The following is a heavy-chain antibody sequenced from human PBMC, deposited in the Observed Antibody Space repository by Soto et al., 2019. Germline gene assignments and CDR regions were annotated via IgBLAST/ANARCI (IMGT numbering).Heavy chain of an antibody. CDR2: INHSGST. V-gene: IGHV4-34*01. J-gene: IGHJ6*03. D-gene: IGHD3-10*01. Sequence: QVQLQQWGAGLLKPSETLSLTCAVYGGSFSGYYWCWIRQPPGLGLGRIGEINHSGSTNYNPSLKCGVTMSVVSSKDQFSLKRSSVTAADPAVYYCARGRPYYYGSGSYRAYYYHMDDWGKGSTVTFAS. CDR3: ARGRPYYYGSGSYRAYYYHMDD. CDR1: GGSFSGYY.